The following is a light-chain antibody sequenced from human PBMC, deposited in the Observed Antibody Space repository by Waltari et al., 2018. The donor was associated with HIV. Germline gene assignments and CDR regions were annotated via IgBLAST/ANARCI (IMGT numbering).Light chain of an antibody. Sequence: EIVLTQSPATLSVSPGDRVTLSCRASESVSSNLAWYQQKPGQAPRLVFYGASSRATGIPDRFSGSGSGTEFTLTISSLQSEDFAVYYCQEYNNWPSTFGQGTKVEIK. V-gene: IGKV3-15*01. J-gene: IGKJ1*01. CDR2: GAS. CDR3: QEYNNWPST. CDR1: ESVSSN.